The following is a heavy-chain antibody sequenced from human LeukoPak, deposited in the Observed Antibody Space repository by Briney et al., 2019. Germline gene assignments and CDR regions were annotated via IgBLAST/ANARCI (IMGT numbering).Heavy chain of an antibody. J-gene: IGHJ4*02. D-gene: IGHD4-11*01. V-gene: IGHV4-59*01. CDR1: GGSITGYY. CDR2: IYYSGST. Sequence: SETLSLTCTVSGGSITGYYWSWIRQPPGKGLEWIGHIYYSGSTNYNPSLKSRVTISLDTSKNQFSLKLSSVTAADTAVYYCARDSDYSNYWYFDYWGQGPLVAVSS. CDR3: ARDSDYSNYWYFDY.